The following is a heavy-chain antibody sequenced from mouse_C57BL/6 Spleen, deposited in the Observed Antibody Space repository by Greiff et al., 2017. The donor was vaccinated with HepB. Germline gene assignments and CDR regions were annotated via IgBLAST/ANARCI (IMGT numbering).Heavy chain of an antibody. V-gene: IGHV5-4*01. CDR2: ISDGGSYT. CDR3: ARVGDAMDY. CDR1: GFTFSSYA. Sequence: EVQGVESGGGLVKPGGSLKLSCAASGFTFSSYAMSWVRQTPEKRLEWVATISDGGSYTYYPDNVKGRFTISRDNAKNNLYLQISHLKSEDTAMYYCARVGDAMDYWGQGTSVTVSS. J-gene: IGHJ4*01.